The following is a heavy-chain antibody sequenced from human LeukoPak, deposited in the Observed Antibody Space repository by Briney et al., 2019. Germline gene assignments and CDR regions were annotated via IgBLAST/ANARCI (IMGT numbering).Heavy chain of an antibody. Sequence: SETLSLTCAVYGGSFSGYYWSWIRQPPGKGLEWIGEINHSGSTNYNPSLKSRVTISVDTSKNQFSLKLSSVTAADTAVYYCAREPNYGSGIFYYYYYKDVWGKGTTVTVSS. D-gene: IGHD3-10*01. CDR1: GGSFSGYY. CDR2: INHSGST. J-gene: IGHJ6*03. CDR3: AREPNYGSGIFYYYYYKDV. V-gene: IGHV4-34*01.